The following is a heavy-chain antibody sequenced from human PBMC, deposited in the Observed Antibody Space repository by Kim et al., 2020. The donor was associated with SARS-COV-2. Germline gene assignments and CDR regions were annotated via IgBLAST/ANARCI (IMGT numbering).Heavy chain of an antibody. J-gene: IGHJ3*02. D-gene: IGHD7-27*01. CDR3: ARVKAVNWGSKNAFDI. V-gene: IGHV4-34*01. Sequence: PSLQRRVTLSVDTSKNQFSRKLTAVTAADTAVYYCARVKAVNWGSKNAFDIWGQGTVVTVSS.